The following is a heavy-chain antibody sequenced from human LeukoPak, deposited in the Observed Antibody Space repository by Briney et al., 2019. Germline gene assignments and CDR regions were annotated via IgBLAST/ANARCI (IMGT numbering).Heavy chain of an antibody. V-gene: IGHV4-34*01. CDR2: INHSGST. Sequence: NPSETLSLTCAVYGGSFSGYYWSWIRQPPGKGLEWIGEINHSGSTNYNPSLKSRVTISVDTSKNQFSLKLSSVTAADTAVYYCARALDSSGYLYYFDYWGQGTLVTVSS. D-gene: IGHD3-22*01. CDR3: ARALDSSGYLYYFDY. CDR1: GGSFSGYY. J-gene: IGHJ4*02.